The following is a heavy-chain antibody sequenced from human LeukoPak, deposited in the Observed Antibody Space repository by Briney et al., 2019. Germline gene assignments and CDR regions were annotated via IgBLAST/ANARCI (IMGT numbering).Heavy chain of an antibody. V-gene: IGHV4-39*07. CDR1: GGSISSSSYY. Sequence: SETLSLTCTVSGGSISSSSYYWGWIRQPPGKGLEWIGSIYYSGSTYYNPSLKSRVTISVDTSKNQFSLKLSSVTAADTAVYYCASDISKYYYDSSGYAWNWGQGTLVTVSS. D-gene: IGHD3-22*01. CDR3: ASDISKYYYDSSGYAWN. J-gene: IGHJ4*02. CDR2: IYYSGST.